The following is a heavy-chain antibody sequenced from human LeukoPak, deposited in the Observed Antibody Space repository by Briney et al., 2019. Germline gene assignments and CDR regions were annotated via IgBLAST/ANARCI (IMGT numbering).Heavy chain of an antibody. CDR3: ARDAAYGYDRFDY. Sequence: GGSVRLSCAASGFMFSDYWMAWVRQAPGKGLEWLANINEDGSDKNYVASEKGRFTISRDNAKKSLYLQMNSLRGEDTAVYYCARDAAYGYDRFDYWGQGTQVTVSS. CDR1: GFMFSDYW. V-gene: IGHV3-7*01. D-gene: IGHD5-18*01. CDR2: INEDGSDK. J-gene: IGHJ4*02.